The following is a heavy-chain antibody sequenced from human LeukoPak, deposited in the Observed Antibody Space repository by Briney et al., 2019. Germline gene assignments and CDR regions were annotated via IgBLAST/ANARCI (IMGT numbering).Heavy chain of an antibody. V-gene: IGHV1-8*01. D-gene: IGHD3-9*01. CDR3: ARGLLRDLKYFDRLLNPYFDT. CDR1: GYTFLRYD. J-gene: IGHJ5*02. CDR2: MNPHTGST. Sequence: GASVKVSCKASGYTFLRYDINWVRQAPGQGPEWMGWMNPHTGSTGLAQKIQGRLTMTSNKAVDTAYMELSSLKSDDTAVYFCARGLLRDLKYFDRLLNPYFDTWGQGALVTVSS.